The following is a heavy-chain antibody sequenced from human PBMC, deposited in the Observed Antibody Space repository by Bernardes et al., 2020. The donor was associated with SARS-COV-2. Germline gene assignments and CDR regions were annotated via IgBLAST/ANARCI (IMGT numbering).Heavy chain of an antibody. CDR3: AAHRYFDY. Sequence: GGSLRLACVASGFTFSNAWMSWVRPAPGKGLEWVGRIKRKADGGTTDYAAPVKGRFTISRDDSKNTLYLQMNHLKTEDTAVYYCAAHRYFDYWGQGTLVTGS. V-gene: IGHV3-15*01. CDR2: IKRKADGGTT. J-gene: IGHJ4*02. CDR1: GFTFSNAW.